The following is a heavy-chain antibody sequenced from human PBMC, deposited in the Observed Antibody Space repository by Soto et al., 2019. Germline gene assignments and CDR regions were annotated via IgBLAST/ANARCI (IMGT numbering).Heavy chain of an antibody. D-gene: IGHD3-10*01. CDR3: ANGDYGMDV. V-gene: IGHV3-30*18. CDR2: ISYDGSNK. Sequence: GGSLRLSCAASGFTFSSYGMHWVRQAPGKGLEWVAVISYDGSNKYYADSVKGRFTISRDNSKNTLYLQMNSLRAEDTAVYYCANGDYGMDVWGQGTTVTVSS. J-gene: IGHJ6*02. CDR1: GFTFSSYG.